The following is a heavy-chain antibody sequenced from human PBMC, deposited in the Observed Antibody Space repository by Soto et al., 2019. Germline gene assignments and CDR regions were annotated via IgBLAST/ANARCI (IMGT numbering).Heavy chain of an antibody. CDR2: INAGNGNT. V-gene: IGHV1-3*01. D-gene: IGHD3-22*01. CDR3: ASIAFDSSGYKAAEYFQH. J-gene: IGHJ1*01. CDR1: GYTFTSYA. Sequence: ASVEVSCKASGYTFTSYALHCLRQAPGQRLEWMGWINAGNGNTKYSQKFQGRVTLSWDTSASTVSMELSSLTSEDTAVHYFASIAFDSSGYKAAEYFQHCG.